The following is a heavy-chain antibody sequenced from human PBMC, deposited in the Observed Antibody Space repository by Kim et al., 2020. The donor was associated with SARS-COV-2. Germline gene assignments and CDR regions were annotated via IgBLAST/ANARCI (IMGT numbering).Heavy chain of an antibody. V-gene: IGHV1-8*01. Sequence: ASVKVSCKASGYTFTSYVINWVRQATGQGLEWMGWMNPNSGNTGYAQKFQGRVTMTRNTSISTAYMELSSLRSEDTAVYYCARLGWGYSSSWFGYYYYMDVWGKGTTVTVSS. CDR2: MNPNSGNT. J-gene: IGHJ6*03. CDR1: GYTFTSYV. CDR3: ARLGWGYSSSWFGYYYYMDV. D-gene: IGHD6-13*01.